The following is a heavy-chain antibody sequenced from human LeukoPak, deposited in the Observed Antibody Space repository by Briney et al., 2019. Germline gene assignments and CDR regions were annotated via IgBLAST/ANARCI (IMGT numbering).Heavy chain of an antibody. J-gene: IGHJ4*02. V-gene: IGHV3-7*01. CDR1: GFTFSSYA. CDR3: ARDKIVGASKFDY. CDR2: IKQDESEK. Sequence: GGSLRLSCAASGFTFSSYAMTWVRQAPGKGLEWVAHIKQDESEKYYVDSVKGRFTISRDNAKNSLYLQMNSLRAEDTAIYYCARDKIVGASKFDYWGQGTLVTVSS. D-gene: IGHD1-26*01.